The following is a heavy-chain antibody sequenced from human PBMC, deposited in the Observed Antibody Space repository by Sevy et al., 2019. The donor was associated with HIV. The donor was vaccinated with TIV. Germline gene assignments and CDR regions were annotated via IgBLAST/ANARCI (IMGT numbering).Heavy chain of an antibody. CDR2: INEDRSEK. V-gene: IGHV3-7*01. J-gene: IGHJ3*02. CDR1: GFTFSNYW. Sequence: GGSLRLSCAVSGFTFSNYWMSWVRQAPGKGLEWVANINEDRSEKCYGGSVKGRFTISRDNARNSLYLEMNNLRTEDTAVYYCASSVNSGWSGAFDIWGQGTMVTVSS. D-gene: IGHD6-19*01. CDR3: ASSVNSGWSGAFDI.